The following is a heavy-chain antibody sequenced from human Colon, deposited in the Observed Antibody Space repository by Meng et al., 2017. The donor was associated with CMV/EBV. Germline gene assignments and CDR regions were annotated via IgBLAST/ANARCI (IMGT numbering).Heavy chain of an antibody. Sequence: LSCAASGFTVTNCAMTWVRQASGKGLEWIGRIKSKIDGGKIDYAAPVRGRFAISRDDSKATVYLQIDTLEIEDTGMYYCTTLLRGFWGQGTLVTVSS. CDR2: IKSKIDGGKI. D-gene: IGHD2-15*01. J-gene: IGHJ4*02. CDR3: TTLLRGF. V-gene: IGHV3-15*01. CDR1: GFTVTNCA.